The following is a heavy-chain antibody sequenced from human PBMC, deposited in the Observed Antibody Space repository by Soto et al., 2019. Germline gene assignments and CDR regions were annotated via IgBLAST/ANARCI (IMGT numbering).Heavy chain of an antibody. CDR2: IKTRSYNYAT. Sequence: EVQLVESGGGLVQPGGSVIISCAASGFTFSGSAIHWVRQASGKGLEWLVRIKTRSYNYATAYTASLKGRFTISRDDSKNTAYLQMNSLKTEDTAVYFCSRLWAGGDDRDSPPYYLDSWGQGTLVTVSS. D-gene: IGHD3-16*01. CDR3: SRLWAGGDDRDSPPYYLDS. CDR1: GFTFSGSA. J-gene: IGHJ4*02. V-gene: IGHV3-73*02.